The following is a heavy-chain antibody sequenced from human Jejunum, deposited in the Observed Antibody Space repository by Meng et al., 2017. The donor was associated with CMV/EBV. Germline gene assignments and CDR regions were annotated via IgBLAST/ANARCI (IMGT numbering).Heavy chain of an antibody. Sequence: SCAASGFTFSSYSMNWVRQAPGKGLEWVSYISSSTKYYVDSVKGRFTVSRDNAKNSLYLQMNSLRAEDTAVYYCVRGQLVPFDYWGPGTVVTVSS. V-gene: IGHV3-48*04. CDR1: GFTFSSYS. J-gene: IGHJ4*02. CDR3: VRGQLVPFDY. D-gene: IGHD6-6*01. CDR2: ISSSTK.